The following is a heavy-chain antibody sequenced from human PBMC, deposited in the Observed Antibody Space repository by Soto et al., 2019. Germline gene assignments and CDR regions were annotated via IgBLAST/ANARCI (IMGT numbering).Heavy chain of an antibody. CDR1: GYTFTGYY. CDR3: AREGGAPYYYYGMDV. J-gene: IGHJ6*02. D-gene: IGHD3-10*01. Sequence: ASVKVSCKASGYTFTGYYMHWVRQAPGQGLEWMGWINPYSGGTNYAQTFQGRVTMTRDTSTSTVYMEVSSLRSDDTAVYYCAREGGAPYYYYGMDVWGQGTPVTVSS. CDR2: INPYSGGT. V-gene: IGHV1-2*02.